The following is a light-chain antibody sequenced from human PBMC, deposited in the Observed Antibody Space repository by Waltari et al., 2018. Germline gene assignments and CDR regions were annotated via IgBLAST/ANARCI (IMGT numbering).Light chain of an antibody. CDR2: EVS. CDR3: SSYTSSSTPVV. Sequence: QSALTQPASVSGSPGQSTTISCTGTSSDVGGYNSASWYQQHPGKAPKLMIYEVSNRPSGVSNRFSGSKSGNTASLTISGLQAEDEADYYCSSYTSSSTPVVFGGGTKLTVL. J-gene: IGLJ2*01. V-gene: IGLV2-14*01. CDR1: SSDVGGYNS.